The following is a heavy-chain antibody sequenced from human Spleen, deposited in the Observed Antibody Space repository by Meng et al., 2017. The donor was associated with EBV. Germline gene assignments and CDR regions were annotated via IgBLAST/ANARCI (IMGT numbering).Heavy chain of an antibody. J-gene: IGHJ5*02. V-gene: IGHV4-61*01. CDR3: ARLNRNHEVNWFDP. D-gene: IGHD1-14*01. CDR1: GDSDSSGSHS. Sequence: VHRQYSGPGLVKASETLSLPRTASGDSDSSGSHSWSWLRQPPGKGLEWIGYIYYGGITNYNPSLKCRVTISVDTSKAQFSLRLTSVTAAATAVYDCARLNRNHEVNWFDPWGQGTLVTVSS. CDR2: IYYGGIT.